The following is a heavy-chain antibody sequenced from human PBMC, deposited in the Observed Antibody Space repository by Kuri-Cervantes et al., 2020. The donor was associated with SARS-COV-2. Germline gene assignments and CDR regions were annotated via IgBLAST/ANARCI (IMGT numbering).Heavy chain of an antibody. V-gene: IGHV3-21*01. J-gene: IGHJ4*02. D-gene: IGHD3-3*01. CDR2: LSGSSSYI. Sequence: GESLKISCAASGFTFDDYAMNWVRQAPGKGLEWVSSLSGSSSYIYYADSVKGRFTISRGDTKNSLYLQMNSLRAEDTAVYYCARGGTDFWSGYSEDLGYWGQGTLVTVSS. CDR3: ARGGTDFWSGYSEDLGY. CDR1: GFTFDDYA.